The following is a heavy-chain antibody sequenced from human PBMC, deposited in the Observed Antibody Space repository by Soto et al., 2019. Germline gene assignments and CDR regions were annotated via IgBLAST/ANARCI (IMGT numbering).Heavy chain of an antibody. Sequence: SERLSLTCTVSGVSISSYYGSWIRQPAGKGLEWIGRIYTSGSTNYNPSLKSRVTMSVDTSKNQFSLKLSSVTAADTAVYYCARDRKIRVSYYESNGYYYFDYWGQGTLVTVSS. J-gene: IGHJ4*02. CDR1: GVSISSYY. CDR2: IYTSGST. V-gene: IGHV4-4*07. D-gene: IGHD3-22*01. CDR3: ARDRKIRVSYYESNGYYYFDY.